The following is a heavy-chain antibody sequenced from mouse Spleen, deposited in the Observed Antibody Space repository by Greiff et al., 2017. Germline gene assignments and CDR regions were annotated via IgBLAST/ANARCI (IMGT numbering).Heavy chain of an antibody. CDR3: AREEANWGFDY. J-gene: IGHJ2*01. CDR2: IYPGDGDT. V-gene: IGHV1-87*01. D-gene: IGHD4-1*01. Sequence: VQLQQSGAELARPGASVKLSCKASGYTFTSYWMQWVKQRPGQGLEWIGAIYPGDGDTRYTQKFKGKATLTADKSSSTAYMQLSSLASEDSAVYYCAREEANWGFDYWGQGTTLTVSS. CDR1: GYTFTSYW.